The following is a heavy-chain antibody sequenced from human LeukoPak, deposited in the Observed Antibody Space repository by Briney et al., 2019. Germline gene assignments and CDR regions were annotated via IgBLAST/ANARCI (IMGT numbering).Heavy chain of an antibody. J-gene: IGHJ5*02. V-gene: IGHV4-59*04. CDR3: LAVKYCSSTSCYAGDNWFDP. CDR2: IYYSGST. Sequence: SETLSLTCTVSGGSISSYYWSWIRQPPGKGLEWIGYIYYSGSTYYNPSLKSRVTISVDTSKNQFSLKLSSVTAADTAVYYCLAVKYCSSTSCYAGDNWFDPWGQGTLVTVSS. CDR1: GGSISSYY. D-gene: IGHD2-2*01.